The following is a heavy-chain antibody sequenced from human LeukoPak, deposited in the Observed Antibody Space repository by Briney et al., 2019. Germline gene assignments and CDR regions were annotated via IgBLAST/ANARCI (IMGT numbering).Heavy chain of an antibody. CDR3: ARGYCSSTSCYMDV. V-gene: IGHV1-3*01. J-gene: IGHJ6*02. D-gene: IGHD2-2*01. CDR2: INAGNGNI. Sequence: GASVKVSCKASGYTLTSYAMHWVRQAPGQRLEWMGWINAGNGNIKYSQKFQGRVTITGDTSASTAYMELSSLRSEDTAVYYCARGYCSSTSCYMDVWGQGTTVT. CDR1: GYTLTSYA.